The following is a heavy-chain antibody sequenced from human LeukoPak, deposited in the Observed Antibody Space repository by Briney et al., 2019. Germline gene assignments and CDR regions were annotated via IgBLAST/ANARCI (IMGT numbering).Heavy chain of an antibody. D-gene: IGHD6-19*01. CDR1: GXTFSSYG. J-gene: IGHJ4*02. Sequence: GGSLRLSCAASGXTFSSYGMHWVRQAPGKGLESVVVVSYDGSNKYYAVSVKGRFTISRDNSKNTLYLQMNSLRAEDTAVYYCAKDKDSSGWYYFDYWGQGTLVTVSS. CDR2: VSYDGSNK. V-gene: IGHV3-30*18. CDR3: AKDKDSSGWYYFDY.